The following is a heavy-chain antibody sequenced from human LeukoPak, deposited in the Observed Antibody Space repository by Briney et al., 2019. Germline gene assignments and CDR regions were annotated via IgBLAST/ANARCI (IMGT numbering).Heavy chain of an antibody. CDR3: ARSPSYYYDSSGYSSFDY. Sequence: SEALSLTCTVSGGSISSSSYYWSWIRQPPGKGLEWIGYIYYSGSTNYNPSLKSRVTISVDTSKNQFSLKLSSVTAADTAVYYCARSPSYYYDSSGYSSFDYWGQGTLVTVSS. CDR2: IYYSGST. V-gene: IGHV4-61*01. D-gene: IGHD3-22*01. J-gene: IGHJ4*02. CDR1: GGSISSSSYY.